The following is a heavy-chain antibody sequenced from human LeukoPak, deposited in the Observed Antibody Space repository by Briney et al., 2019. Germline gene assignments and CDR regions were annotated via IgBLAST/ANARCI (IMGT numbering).Heavy chain of an antibody. D-gene: IGHD3-22*01. CDR3: ARLGGYYDSTPGDY. CDR2: MSYSGSS. V-gene: IGHV4-39*01. Sequence: SETLSLTCTVSGGSITSYTYYWGWIRHPPGKGLEWIGRMSYSGSSYYNPSLKSRLTISLDTSKNQFSLKLTSVTAADTAVYYCARLGGYYDSTPGDYWGQGTLVTVSS. J-gene: IGHJ4*02. CDR1: GGSITSYTYY.